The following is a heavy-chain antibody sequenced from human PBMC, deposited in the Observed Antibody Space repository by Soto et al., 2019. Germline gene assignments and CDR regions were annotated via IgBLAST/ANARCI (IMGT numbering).Heavy chain of an antibody. CDR2: INSDGSST. J-gene: IGHJ6*03. Sequence: EVQLVESGGGLVQPGGSLRLSCAASGFTFSSYWMHWVRQAPGKGLVWVSRINSDGSSTSYADSVKGRFTISRDNAKNTLYRQMNSLRAEDTAVYYCAMYYGSGSYSGGYYYYYMDVWGKGTTVTVSS. CDR1: GFTFSSYW. V-gene: IGHV3-74*01. D-gene: IGHD3-10*01. CDR3: AMYYGSGSYSGGYYYYYMDV.